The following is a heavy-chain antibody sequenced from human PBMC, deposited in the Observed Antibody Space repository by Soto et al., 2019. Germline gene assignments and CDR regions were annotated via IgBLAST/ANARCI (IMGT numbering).Heavy chain of an antibody. D-gene: IGHD2-2*01. CDR1: GFTVSSNY. CDR3: ARDNGPSCSSTSCGPNHFDY. CDR2: IYSGGST. V-gene: IGHV3-66*01. Sequence: GGSLRLSCAASGFTVSSNYMSWVRQAPGKGLEWVSVIYSGGSTYYADSVKGRFTISRDNSKNTLYLQMNGLRAEDTAVYYCARDNGPSCSSTSCGPNHFDYWGQGTLVTVSS. J-gene: IGHJ4*02.